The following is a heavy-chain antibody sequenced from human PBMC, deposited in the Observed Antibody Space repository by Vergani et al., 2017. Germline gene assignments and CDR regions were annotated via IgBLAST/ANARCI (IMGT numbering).Heavy chain of an antibody. J-gene: IGHJ6*02. CDR1: GGSISSSSYY. V-gene: IGHV4-39*07. Sequence: QLQLQESGPGLVKPSETLSLTCTVSGGSISSSSYYWGWIRQPPGKGLEWIGSIYYSESTYYNPSRKSRVPRSVDTCKNQLSLKLSSVTAADTAVYYCAGDGPDYYGSGSLSGMDVWGQGTTVTVSS. CDR2: IYYSEST. D-gene: IGHD3-10*01. CDR3: AGDGPDYYGSGSLSGMDV.